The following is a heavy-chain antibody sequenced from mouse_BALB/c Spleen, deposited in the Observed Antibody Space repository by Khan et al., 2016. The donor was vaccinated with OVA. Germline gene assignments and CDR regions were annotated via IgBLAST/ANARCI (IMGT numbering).Heavy chain of an antibody. CDR3: TRSGYGCFAY. Sequence: QVQLKQSGAELVKPGASVKLSCKASGYTFTSYYMYWVKQRPGQGLEWIGEINPSNGDTNFNEKFKSKATLTVDKSSSTAYMQLSSLTSEDSAVLYCTRSGYGCFAYWGQGTLVTVSA. V-gene: IGHV1S81*02. J-gene: IGHJ3*01. CDR1: GYTFTSYY. D-gene: IGHD2-10*02. CDR2: INPSNGDT.